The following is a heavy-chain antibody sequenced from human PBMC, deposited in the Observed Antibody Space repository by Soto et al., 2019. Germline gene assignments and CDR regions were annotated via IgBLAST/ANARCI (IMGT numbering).Heavy chain of an antibody. V-gene: IGHV3-7*01. Sequence: PGGSMRLSCTASGYSISTYWMSWDRQAPGKGLEWVANVKQDGSEEYYVDSVKGRFTISRDNAKNSLYLQMNSLRAEDTAVYYCAALDTAMVKTAGYWGQGTLVTVSS. CDR3: AALDTAMVKTAGY. CDR1: GYSISTYW. D-gene: IGHD5-18*01. CDR2: VKQDGSEE. J-gene: IGHJ4*02.